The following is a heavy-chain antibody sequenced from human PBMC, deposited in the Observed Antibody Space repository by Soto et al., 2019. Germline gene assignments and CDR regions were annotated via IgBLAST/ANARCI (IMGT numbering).Heavy chain of an antibody. Sequence: SETLSLTCTVSGGSIRSYYWTWIRQPPGKGLEWLGYIFYSGSTFYNPSLKSRVTISIHTSKSQFSLQLTSVTAADTAVYYCARGAADTALVDSWGQGTLVTVSS. J-gene: IGHJ4*02. D-gene: IGHD5-18*01. CDR1: GGSIRSYY. CDR2: IFYSGST. CDR3: ARGAADTALVDS. V-gene: IGHV4-59*01.